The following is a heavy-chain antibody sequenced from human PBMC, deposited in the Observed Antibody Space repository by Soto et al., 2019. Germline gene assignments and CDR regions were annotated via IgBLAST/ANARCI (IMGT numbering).Heavy chain of an antibody. J-gene: IGHJ6*03. V-gene: IGHV4-59*08. Sequence: SETLSLTCTVSGGSISSYYWSWIRQPPGKGLEWIGYIYYSGSTNYNPSLKSRVTISVDTSKNQFSLKLSSVTAADTAVYYCARHTSWSGYYNYYYYMDVWGKGTTVTVSS. CDR1: GGSISSYY. CDR2: IYYSGST. D-gene: IGHD3-3*01. CDR3: ARHTSWSGYYNYYYYMDV.